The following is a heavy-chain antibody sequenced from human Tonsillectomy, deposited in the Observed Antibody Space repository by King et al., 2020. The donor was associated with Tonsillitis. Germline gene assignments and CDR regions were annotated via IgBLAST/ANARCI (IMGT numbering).Heavy chain of an antibody. D-gene: IGHD3-10*01. CDR1: GGTCSSVA. CDR2: VIHIFGTA. V-gene: IGHV1-69*01. Sequence: VQLGESGAEVKKPGSSVKVSWKASGGTCSSVAIMWVRQAPGHGLGLMGGVIHIFGTANYAKKFQGRVTITADESTSTAYMELSSLRSEDTAVYYCVNWVRGVNQGPWGQGTLVTVSS. J-gene: IGHJ5*02. CDR3: VNWVRGVNQGP.